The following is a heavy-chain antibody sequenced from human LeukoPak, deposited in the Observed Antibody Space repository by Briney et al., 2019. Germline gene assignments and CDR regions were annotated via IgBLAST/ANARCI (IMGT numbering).Heavy chain of an antibody. V-gene: IGHV3-9*01. Sequence: GRSLRLSCAASGFTFDDYAMHWVRQAPGKGLEWVSGISWNSGSIGYADSVKGRFTISRDNAKNSLYLQMSSLRAEDTGIYYCARDRAVKARIGGMDVWGQGTTVIVSS. CDR2: ISWNSGSI. CDR1: GFTFDDYA. J-gene: IGHJ6*02. CDR3: ARDRAVKARIGGMDV. D-gene: IGHD5-24*01.